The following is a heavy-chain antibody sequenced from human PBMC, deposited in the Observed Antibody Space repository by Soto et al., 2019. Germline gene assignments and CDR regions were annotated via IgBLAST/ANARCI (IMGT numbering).Heavy chain of an antibody. Sequence: QITLKESGPTLVKPTQTLTLTCTFSGFSLTTRGVGVGWIRQPPGKALECLALIYWDDDKRYSPSLQSRLSITKDTAKNHVVLTITNVDPVDTATYHCAHIPTYYHYDWFDPWGQGTLVSVSS. J-gene: IGHJ5*02. CDR2: IYWDDDK. CDR1: GFSLTTRGVG. V-gene: IGHV2-5*02. D-gene: IGHD3-16*01. CDR3: AHIPTYYHYDWFDP.